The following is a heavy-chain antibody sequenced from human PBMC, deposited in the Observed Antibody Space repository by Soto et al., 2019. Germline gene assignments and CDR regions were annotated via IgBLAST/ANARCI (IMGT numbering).Heavy chain of an antibody. D-gene: IGHD5-12*01. CDR3: ARGFNWLDY. J-gene: IGHJ4*02. V-gene: IGHV3-53*01. Sequence: SCKASGYTFTRYYTHWVRQAPGKGLEWVSVIYSGGNTNYADSVKGRFTISRDNSKNTLYLQMNSLRAEDTAVYYCARGFNWLDYWGQGTLVTVSS. CDR1: GYTFTRYY. CDR2: IYSGGNT.